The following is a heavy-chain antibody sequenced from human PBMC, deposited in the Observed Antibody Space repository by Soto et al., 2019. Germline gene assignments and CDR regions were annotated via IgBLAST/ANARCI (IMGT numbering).Heavy chain of an antibody. CDR2: ISWSSVTF. Sequence: EVQLVESGGGLVQPGRSLRLSCAASGFTFDNYAMHWVRQAPGKGLEWVSGISWSSVTFGYADSVKGRFTISRDNATNSLYLQMNSLRAEDTAFYYCAKDHDEDFGYDLDYFDYWGQGTLVTVSS. D-gene: IGHD5-12*01. V-gene: IGHV3-9*01. CDR1: GFTFDNYA. J-gene: IGHJ4*02. CDR3: AKDHDEDFGYDLDYFDY.